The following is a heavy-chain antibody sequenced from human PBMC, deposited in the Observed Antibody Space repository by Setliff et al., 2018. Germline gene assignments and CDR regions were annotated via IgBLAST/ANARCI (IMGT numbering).Heavy chain of an antibody. CDR3: ARGRNVASRLLDS. V-gene: IGHV4-39*07. J-gene: IGHJ4*02. CDR1: GGSVSNSTYY. Sequence: SETLSLTCTVSGGSVSNSTYYWGWVRQPPGKGLEWIGSIYYSGSTYYNPSLKSRVTISVDKSTNQFSLKLNSVTAADTAVYYCARGRNVASRLLDSWGQGTLVTVSS. CDR2: IYYSGST. D-gene: IGHD6-6*01.